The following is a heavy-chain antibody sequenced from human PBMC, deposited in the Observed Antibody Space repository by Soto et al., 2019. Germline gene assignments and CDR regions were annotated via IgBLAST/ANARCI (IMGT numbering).Heavy chain of an antibody. J-gene: IGHJ6*02. CDR2: INHSGST. V-gene: IGHV4-34*01. CDR3: ARGGRRGYYCYGMDV. D-gene: IGHD1-26*01. Sequence: NLSATRPFTGAVYGGSFIGYYWSCIRQPPGKGMEWIGEINHSGSTNYNPSLKSRVTISVETSKNQFSLKLSAVTAADTAVYYCARGGRRGYYCYGMDVWGHGTRVTVS. CDR1: GGSFIGYY.